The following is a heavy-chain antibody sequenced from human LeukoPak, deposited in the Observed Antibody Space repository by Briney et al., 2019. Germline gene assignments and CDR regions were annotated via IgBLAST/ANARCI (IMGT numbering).Heavy chain of an antibody. Sequence: SVKVSCKASGGTFSSYAISWVRQAPGQGLEWMGRIIPIFGIANYAQKFQGRVTITADKSTSTSYMELSSLRSEDTAVYYCALRSGYIITEDYWGQGTLVTVSS. CDR2: IIPIFGIA. CDR3: ALRSGYIITEDY. J-gene: IGHJ4*02. V-gene: IGHV1-69*04. CDR1: GGTFSSYA. D-gene: IGHD3-22*01.